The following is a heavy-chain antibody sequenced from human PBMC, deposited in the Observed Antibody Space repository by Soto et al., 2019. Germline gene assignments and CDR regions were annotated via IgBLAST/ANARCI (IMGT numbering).Heavy chain of an antibody. J-gene: IGHJ6*02. D-gene: IGHD3-10*01. CDR3: AKDKGAFDRLWFGYYYYGMDV. CDR1: GFTFSSYG. V-gene: IGHV3-30*18. Sequence: PGGSLRLSCAASGFTFSSYGMHWVRQAPGKGLEWVAVISYDGSNKYYADSVKGRFTISRDNSKNTLYLQMNSLRAEDTAVYYCAKDKGAFDRLWFGYYYYGMDVWRQGTTVTVSS. CDR2: ISYDGSNK.